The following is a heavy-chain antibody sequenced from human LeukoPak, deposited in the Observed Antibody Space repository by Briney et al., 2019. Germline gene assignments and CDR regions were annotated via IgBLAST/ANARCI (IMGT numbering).Heavy chain of an antibody. V-gene: IGHV4-39*01. CDR3: ARHDHGDHGDPNWFDP. Sequence: PSETLSLTCIASGGSIRSGSYYWGWIRQPPGKGLEWMGSIYYNGGTFYNPSLKSRLTISVDTSKNQFSLRLPSVTAADTAMYYCARHDHGDHGDPNWFDPWGQGTRVIVSS. CDR1: GGSIRSGSYY. CDR2: IYYNGGT. D-gene: IGHD4-17*01. J-gene: IGHJ5*02.